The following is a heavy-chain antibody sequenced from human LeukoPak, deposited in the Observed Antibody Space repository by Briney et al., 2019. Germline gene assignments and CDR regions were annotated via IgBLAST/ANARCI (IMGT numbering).Heavy chain of an antibody. D-gene: IGHD3-16*01. CDR3: ARDFDVWGSYFDY. J-gene: IGHJ4*02. CDR1: GFTVSSNY. Sequence: GGSLRLSCAASGFTVSSNYMSWVRQAPGKGLEWVSVIYSSGSTYYADSVKGRFTISRDNSKNTLYLQMNSLRAEDTAVYYCARDFDVWGSYFDYWGQGTLVTVSS. V-gene: IGHV3-66*03. CDR2: IYSSGST.